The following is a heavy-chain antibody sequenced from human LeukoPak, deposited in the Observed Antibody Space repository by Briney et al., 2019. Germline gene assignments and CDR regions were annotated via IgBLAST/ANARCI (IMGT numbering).Heavy chain of an antibody. CDR2: ISGSGGST. CDR3: AKDLTGIQGFFDY. CDR1: GFTFSSYA. J-gene: IGHJ4*02. V-gene: IGHV3-23*01. D-gene: IGHD5-18*01. Sequence: GGSLRLSCAASGFTFSSYAMSWVRQAPGTGLEWVSAISGSGGSTYYADSVKGRFTISRDNSKNTLYLQMNSLRAEDTAVYYCAKDLTGIQGFFDYWGQGTLVTVSS.